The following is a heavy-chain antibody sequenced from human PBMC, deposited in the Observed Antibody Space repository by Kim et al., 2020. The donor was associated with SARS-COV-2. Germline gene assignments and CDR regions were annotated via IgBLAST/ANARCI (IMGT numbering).Heavy chain of an antibody. V-gene: IGHV3-33*01. J-gene: IGHJ4*02. CDR1: GFTFSSYG. CDR3: ARGGFIAVAGTASAMDY. D-gene: IGHD6-19*01. Sequence: GGSLRLSCAASGFTFSSYGMHWVRQAPGKGLEWVAVIWYDGSNKYYADSVKGRFTISRDNSKNTLYLQMNSLRAEDTAVYYCARGGFIAVAGTASAMDYWGQGTLVTVSS. CDR2: IWYDGSNK.